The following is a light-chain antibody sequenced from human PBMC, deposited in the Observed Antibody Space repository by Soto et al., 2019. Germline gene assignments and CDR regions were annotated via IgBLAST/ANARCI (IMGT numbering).Light chain of an antibody. J-gene: IGKJ1*01. Sequence: DIQMTQSPSSLSASVGDRVTITCRASQTIKHYLNWYQQKPGKAPNLLIYGTSTLQSGAPSRFSGSGSRTEFTLTINSLQPEDFATYYCQQRGTFGQGTTVET. CDR2: GTS. V-gene: IGKV1-39*01. CDR1: QTIKHY. CDR3: QQRGT.